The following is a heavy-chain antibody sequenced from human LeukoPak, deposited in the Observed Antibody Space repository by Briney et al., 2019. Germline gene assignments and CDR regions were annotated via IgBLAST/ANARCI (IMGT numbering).Heavy chain of an antibody. CDR1: GYTFSIYW. J-gene: IGHJ4*02. V-gene: IGHV3-7*01. CDR2: IKQDGSEK. CDR3: ARDRGEGIILVDFDY. D-gene: IGHD3-3*01. Sequence: GGSLRLSCAASGYTFSIYWMSWVRRAPGKGLERVANIKQDGSEKYYVDSVKGRFTISRDNAKNSLYLQMNSLRAEDTAVYYCARDRGEGIILVDFDYWGQGTLVTVSS.